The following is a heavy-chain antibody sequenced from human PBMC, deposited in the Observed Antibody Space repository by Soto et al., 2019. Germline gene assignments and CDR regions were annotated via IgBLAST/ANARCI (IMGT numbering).Heavy chain of an antibody. CDR2: IYYSGST. CDR1: GGSISSYY. J-gene: IGHJ6*02. Sequence: SETLSLTCTVSGGSISSYYWSWIRQPPGKGLEWIGYIYYSGSTNYNPSLKSRVTISVDTSKNQFSLKLSSVTAADTAVYYCARAPSSSSEGYYYSGMDVWGQGTTVTVS. V-gene: IGHV4-59*01. CDR3: ARAPSSSSEGYYYSGMDV. D-gene: IGHD6-6*01.